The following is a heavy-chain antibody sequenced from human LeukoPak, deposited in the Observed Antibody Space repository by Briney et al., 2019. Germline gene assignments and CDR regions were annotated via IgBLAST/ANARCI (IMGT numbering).Heavy chain of an antibody. J-gene: IGHJ2*01. CDR3: ARHPTRAGDHVRRVVWYFDL. CDR1: GGSFSGYY. Sequence: NPSETLSLTCAVYGGSFSGYYWSWIRQPPGKGLEWIGEINHSGSTNYNPSLKSRVTISVDTSKNQFSLKLSSVTAADTAVYYCARHPTRAGDHVRRVVWYFDLWGRGTLVTVSS. V-gene: IGHV4-34*01. CDR2: INHSGST. D-gene: IGHD4-17*01.